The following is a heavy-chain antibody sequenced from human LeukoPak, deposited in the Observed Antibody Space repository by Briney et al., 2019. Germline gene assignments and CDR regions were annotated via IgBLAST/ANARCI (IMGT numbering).Heavy chain of an antibody. CDR3: ASAGSVVPNTLDY. Sequence: SVKVSCKASGGTFSSYAISWVRQAPGQGLEWMGRIIPILGIANYAQKFQGRVTITADKSTSTAYMELSSLRSEDTAVYYCASAGSVVPNTLDYWGQGTLVTVSS. CDR1: GGTFSSYA. CDR2: IIPILGIA. J-gene: IGHJ4*02. D-gene: IGHD4-23*01. V-gene: IGHV1-69*04.